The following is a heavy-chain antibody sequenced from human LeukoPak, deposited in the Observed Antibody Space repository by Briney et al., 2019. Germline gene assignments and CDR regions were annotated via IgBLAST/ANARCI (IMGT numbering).Heavy chain of an antibody. CDR3: AVGGDYLDY. J-gene: IGHJ4*02. Sequence: SETLSLTCAVYGGSFSGYYWSWIRQPPGKGLEWIVEINHSGSTNYNPSLKSRVTISVDTSKNQFSLKLSSVTAADTAVYYCAVGGDYLDYWGQGTLVTVSS. V-gene: IGHV4-34*01. CDR1: GGSFSGYY. CDR2: INHSGST.